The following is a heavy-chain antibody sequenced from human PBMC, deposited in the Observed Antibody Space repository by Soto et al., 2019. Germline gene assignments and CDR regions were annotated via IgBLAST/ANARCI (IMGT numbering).Heavy chain of an antibody. V-gene: IGHV4-39*01. CDR2: IYYSGSP. CDR3: ARQRTSVVTQAYCHV. J-gene: IGHJ1*01. Sequence: SETLSLTCTVTGDSISSRSYYWGWIRQPPGKGLEWIGSIYYSGSPYNNPSLRSRVSMSIDTSKDQFSLKLKSVTAADTALYFCARQRTSVVTQAYCHVWGPGSLVTVSS. D-gene: IGHD2-21*02. CDR1: GDSISSRSYY.